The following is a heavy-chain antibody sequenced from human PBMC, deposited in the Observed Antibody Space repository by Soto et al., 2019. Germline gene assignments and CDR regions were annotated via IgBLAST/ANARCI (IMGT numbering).Heavy chain of an antibody. V-gene: IGHV4-30-4*01. CDR3: ASREVTTEKFDY. Sequence: SETLSLTCTVSGGSISSGDYYRSWIRQPPGKGLEWIGYIYYSGSTYYNPSLKSRVTISVDTSKNQFSLKLSSVTAADTAVYYCASREVTTEKFDYWGQGTLVTVSS. CDR2: IYYSGST. J-gene: IGHJ4*02. D-gene: IGHD4-17*01. CDR1: GGSISSGDYY.